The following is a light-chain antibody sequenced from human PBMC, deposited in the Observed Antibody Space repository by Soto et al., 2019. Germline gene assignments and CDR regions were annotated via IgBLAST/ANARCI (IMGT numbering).Light chain of an antibody. CDR1: QSVSSSY. CDR3: QQYSSSLHT. V-gene: IGKV3-20*01. CDR2: GAS. J-gene: IGKJ2*01. Sequence: EIVLTQSPGTLSLSPGERATLSCRASQSVSSSYLAWYQQKPGPAPRLLIYGASSRATGIPDRFSGSGSGTDFTLTISRLEPEDFAVYYCQQYSSSLHTFGQGTKLEIK.